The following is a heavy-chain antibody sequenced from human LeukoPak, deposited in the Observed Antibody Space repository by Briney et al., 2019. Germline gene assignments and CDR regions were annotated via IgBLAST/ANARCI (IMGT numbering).Heavy chain of an antibody. CDR3: AKDRSEVVPAANY. D-gene: IGHD2-2*01. CDR1: GFTVSSDY. V-gene: IGHV3-23*01. Sequence: PGGSLRLSCAASGFTVSSDYMSWVRQAPGKGLEWVSAISGSGGSTYYADSVKGRFTISRDNSKNTLYLQMNSLRAEDTAVYYCAKDRSEVVPAANYWGQGTLVTVSS. CDR2: ISGSGGST. J-gene: IGHJ4*02.